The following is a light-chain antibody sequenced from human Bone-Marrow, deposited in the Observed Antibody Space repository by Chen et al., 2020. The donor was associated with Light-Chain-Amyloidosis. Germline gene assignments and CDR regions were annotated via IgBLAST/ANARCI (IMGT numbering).Light chain of an antibody. V-gene: IGLV2-8*01. CDR1: SSDVGGYNY. CDR2: EVT. CDR3: ASYAGTSLYV. J-gene: IGLJ1*01. Sequence: QSALTQPPSVSGSPGQSVTTSCTGSSSDVGGYNYVSWYQHHPGKAPKLMIYEVTKRPSGVPDRFSGSKSGNTASLTVSGLQAEDAADYYCASYAGTSLYVFGSGTKVTVL.